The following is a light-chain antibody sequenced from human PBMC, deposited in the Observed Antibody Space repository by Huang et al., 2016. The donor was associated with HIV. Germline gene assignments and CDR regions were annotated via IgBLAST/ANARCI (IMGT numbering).Light chain of an antibody. Sequence: DIQMTQSPSSLSASVGDRVTITCRASQSISNYLNWYQHKPGKAPKVLIYAASSLQSGFPSRFNGSGSGTDFTLTITSLQPEDFASYFCQQSYTTPDTFGQGTKLEIK. V-gene: IGKV1-39*01. CDR3: QQSYTTPDT. CDR1: QSISNY. J-gene: IGKJ2*01. CDR2: AAS.